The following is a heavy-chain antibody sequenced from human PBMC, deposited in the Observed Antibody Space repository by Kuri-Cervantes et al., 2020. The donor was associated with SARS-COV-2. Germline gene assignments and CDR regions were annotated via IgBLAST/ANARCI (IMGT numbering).Heavy chain of an antibody. V-gene: IGHV4-39*01. D-gene: IGHD3-3*01. CDR1: GCSISSSGYY. J-gene: IGHJ5*02. CDR2: IHYSGST. Sequence: SETLSLTCTVSGCSISSSGYYWGWIRQPPGKGREWIGSIHYSGSTYYNPSLKSRVTISVDTSKNQFSLKLSSVTAADTAVYYCARQMMSSITIFGVVITRKWFDPWGQGTLVTVSS. CDR3: ARQMMSSITIFGVVITRKWFDP.